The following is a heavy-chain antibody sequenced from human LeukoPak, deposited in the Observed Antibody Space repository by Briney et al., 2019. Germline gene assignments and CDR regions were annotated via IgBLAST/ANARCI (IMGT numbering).Heavy chain of an antibody. CDR3: ARHDRSRLGDTEVFGY. Sequence: PSETLSLTCTVSGASISSGGYYWGWIRQPPGKGLEWIASISDSGSTYYNPSLVSRVTISVDTSKNQFSLKVDSVTAADTAVYFCARHDRSRLGDTEVFGYWGQGTLVTVSS. CDR2: ISDSGST. CDR1: GASISSGGYY. J-gene: IGHJ4*01. V-gene: IGHV4-39*01. D-gene: IGHD2-21*02.